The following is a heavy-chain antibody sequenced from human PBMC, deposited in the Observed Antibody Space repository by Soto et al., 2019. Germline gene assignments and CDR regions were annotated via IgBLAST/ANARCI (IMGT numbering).Heavy chain of an antibody. CDR3: ARVGGVAARTFDY. V-gene: IGHV4-59*01. Sequence: SETLSLTCTVPGGSINDFYWSWIRQPPGKGLEWIGYIYYSGSTDYNPSLKGRVTISVDTSKNQFSLKLRSVTAADTAVYYCARVGGVAARTFDYWGQGTLVTVSS. CDR1: GGSINDFY. CDR2: IYYSGST. D-gene: IGHD6-6*01. J-gene: IGHJ4*02.